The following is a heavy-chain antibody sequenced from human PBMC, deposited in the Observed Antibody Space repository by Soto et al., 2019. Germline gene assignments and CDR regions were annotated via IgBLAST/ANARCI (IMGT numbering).Heavy chain of an antibody. CDR3: ARRGGTYYDFWSGYFNWFDP. CDR2: IYPGDSDT. D-gene: IGHD3-3*01. V-gene: IGHV5-51*01. Sequence: ESLNISCKGSGYSFTSYWIGWVRQMPGKGLEWMGIIYPGDSDTRYSPSFQGQVTISADKSISTAYLQWSSLKASDTAMYYCARRGGTYYDFWSGYFNWFDPWGQGTLVTVSS. J-gene: IGHJ5*02. CDR1: GYSFTSYW.